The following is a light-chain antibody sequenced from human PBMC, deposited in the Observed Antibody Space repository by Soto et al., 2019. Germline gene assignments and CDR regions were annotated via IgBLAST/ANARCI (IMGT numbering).Light chain of an antibody. CDR1: QSVISSY. J-gene: IGKJ1*01. CDR3: QQYGTLPWT. CDR2: GAS. Sequence: EIVLTHSPATLSLSPLQIATLSFMASQSVISSYLAWYQQKPGQATRLIMYGASSRATGIPDRFSGSGSGTDFTLTISRMEPEDFAVFYCQQYGTLPWTFGQGTKVDIK. V-gene: IGKV3-20*01.